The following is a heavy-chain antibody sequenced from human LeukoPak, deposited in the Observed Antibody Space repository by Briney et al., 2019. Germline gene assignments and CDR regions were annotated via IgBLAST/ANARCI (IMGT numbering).Heavy chain of an antibody. CDR1: GFIFNNYG. CDR2: ISNDGGGT. J-gene: IGHJ4*02. Sequence: GGSLRLSCAASGFIFNNYGLVWVRQAPGEGLEWVSAISNDGGGTTYADFVKGRFTISRDNSKNTLFLQMDSLRAEDTALYYCAKGSSGYFFDLWGQGTLVTVSS. CDR3: AKGSSGYFFDL. D-gene: IGHD3-22*01. V-gene: IGHV3-23*01.